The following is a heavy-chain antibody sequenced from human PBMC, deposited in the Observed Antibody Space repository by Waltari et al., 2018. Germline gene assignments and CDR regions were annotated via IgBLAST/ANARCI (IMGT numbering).Heavy chain of an antibody. J-gene: IGHJ4*02. V-gene: IGHV3-73*01. CDR3: SGGEVTGTDF. CDR1: GFSFSGPT. CDR2: IRRQPFNYAT. D-gene: IGHD1-1*01. Sequence: EVQVVESGGGLVLPGGSLKLPCATSGFSFSGPTIHWVRQTSGRGLEWVGRIRRQPFNYATAYSESVKGRFTISRDDSKNTAYLQMNNLMTEDTAVYYCSGGEVTGTDFWGQGTLVTVSS.